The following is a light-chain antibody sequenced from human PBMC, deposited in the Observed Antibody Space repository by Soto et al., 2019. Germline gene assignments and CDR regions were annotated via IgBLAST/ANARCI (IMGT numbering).Light chain of an antibody. CDR3: QQYENSPRT. Sequence: EIVLTQSLGTLSLSPGERATLSCRASQSVNSNLAWYQQKPGQRPRVLMYGASSRATGIPDRFSGSGSGTDFTLTISRLEPEDFAVYYCQQYENSPRTFGQGTKVEIK. CDR2: GAS. CDR1: QSVNSN. V-gene: IGKV3-20*01. J-gene: IGKJ1*01.